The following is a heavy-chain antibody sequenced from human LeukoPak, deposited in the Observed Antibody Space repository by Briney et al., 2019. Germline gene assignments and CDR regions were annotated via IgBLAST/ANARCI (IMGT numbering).Heavy chain of an antibody. CDR3: AEPGITMIGGV. CDR1: GFTPSSYT. J-gene: IGHJ6*04. D-gene: IGHD3-10*02. Sequence: GGSLRLSCAVSGFTPSSYTIHWVRQAPGKGLEWVSVITQNGTNKHYADSVKGRFTISRDNAKNSLCLQMNSLRAEDTAVYYCAEPGITMIGGVWGKGTTVTISS. CDR2: ITQNGTNK. V-gene: IGHV3-30*04.